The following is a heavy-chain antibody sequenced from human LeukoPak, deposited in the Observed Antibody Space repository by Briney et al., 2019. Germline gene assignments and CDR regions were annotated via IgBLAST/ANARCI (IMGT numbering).Heavy chain of an antibody. Sequence: GGSLRLSCAASGFAFTNYDMSWVRQVPGKGLEWVSEISGSGGRTYYTDSVRGRFTISRDNSKNTLYLQMNSLRVEDTAVYYCTKGDGSSGWSVWGQGTLVTVSS. CDR2: ISGSGGRT. V-gene: IGHV3-23*01. CDR3: TKGDGSSGWSV. D-gene: IGHD6-19*01. J-gene: IGHJ4*02. CDR1: GFAFTNYD.